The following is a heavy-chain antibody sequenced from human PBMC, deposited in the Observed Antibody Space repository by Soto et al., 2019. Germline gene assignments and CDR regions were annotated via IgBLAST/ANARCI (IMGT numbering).Heavy chain of an antibody. D-gene: IGHD4-4*01. V-gene: IGHV4-4*02. CDR3: ARGGDYRFDC. Sequence: NPSETLSLTCAVSSGSISSSYWWSWVRQPPGKGLEWIGEIYHSGSTNYNPSLESRLTISVDKSKNQFSLKLSSVTAADTAVYYCARGGDYRFDCWGQGTLVTVSS. J-gene: IGHJ4*02. CDR2: IYHSGST. CDR1: SGSISSSYW.